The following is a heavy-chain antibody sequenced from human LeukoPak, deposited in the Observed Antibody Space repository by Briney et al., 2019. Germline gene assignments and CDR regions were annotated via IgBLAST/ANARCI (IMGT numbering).Heavy chain of an antibody. D-gene: IGHD2-2*01. V-gene: IGHV4-59*01. Sequence: SETLSLTCTVSGGSISSYYWSWIRQPPGKGLEWIGYIYYSGSTNYSPSLKSRVTISVDTSKNQFSLKLSSVIAADTAVYYCARTTEGYCSSASCFGFSYSYYMDVWGKGTTVTISS. CDR1: GGSISSYY. CDR3: ARTTEGYCSSASCFGFSYSYYMDV. J-gene: IGHJ6*03. CDR2: IYYSGST.